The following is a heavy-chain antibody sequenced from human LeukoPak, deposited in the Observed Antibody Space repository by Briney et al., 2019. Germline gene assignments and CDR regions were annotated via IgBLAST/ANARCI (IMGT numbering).Heavy chain of an antibody. Sequence: GGSLRLSCAASGFTFSSYAMSWVRQAPGKGLECVSAISGSGGSTYYADSVKGRFTISRHKSKTTLYLQMNSLRAEDTAVYYCAKSRRFGEFFQPDYWGQGTLVTVSS. CDR3: AKSRRFGEFFQPDY. CDR2: ISGSGGST. J-gene: IGHJ4*02. D-gene: IGHD3-10*01. V-gene: IGHV3-23*01. CDR1: GFTFSSYA.